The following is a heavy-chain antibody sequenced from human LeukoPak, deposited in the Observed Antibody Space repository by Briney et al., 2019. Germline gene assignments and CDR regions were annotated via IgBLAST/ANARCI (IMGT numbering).Heavy chain of an antibody. CDR2: IYIGGGT. J-gene: IGHJ4*02. CDR3: ARGLLWTTSNGMDY. V-gene: IGHV3-53*01. D-gene: IGHD3-10*01. Sequence: GGSLRLSCAVFGFTVNNNYMSWVRQAPGKGLEWVSVIYIGGGTYYAASVKGRFTISRDNAKNSLYLQMNSLRAEDTAVYYCARGLLWTTSNGMDYWGQGTLVTVSS. CDR1: GFTVNNNY.